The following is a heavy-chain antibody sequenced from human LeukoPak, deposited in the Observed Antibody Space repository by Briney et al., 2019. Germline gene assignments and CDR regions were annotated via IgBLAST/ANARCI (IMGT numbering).Heavy chain of an antibody. V-gene: IGHV4-39*01. CDR1: GGSISSSSYY. Sequence: TETLSLTCTVSGGSISSSSYYWGWIRQPPGKGLEWIGSIYYSGSTYYNPSLKSRVTISVDTSKNQFSLKLSSVTAADTAVYYCARQSDYYDSSGQFDWGQGTLVTVSS. D-gene: IGHD3-22*01. CDR2: IYYSGST. J-gene: IGHJ4*02. CDR3: ARQSDYYDSSGQFD.